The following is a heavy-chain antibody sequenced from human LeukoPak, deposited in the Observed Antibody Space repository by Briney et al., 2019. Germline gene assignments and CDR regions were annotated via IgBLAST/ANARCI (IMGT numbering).Heavy chain of an antibody. J-gene: IGHJ4*02. V-gene: IGHV5-51*01. CDR1: GYTFTNYW. CDR3: ARLLGSGSTGPFDY. Sequence: GESLKISCNGSGYTFTNYWIGWVRQMPGKGLEFMGIIYPGDSDTRYSPSFQGQVTISADKSISTAYLQWSSLKASDTAMYYCARLLGSGSTGPFDYWGQGTLVTVSS. CDR2: IYPGDSDT. D-gene: IGHD6-19*01.